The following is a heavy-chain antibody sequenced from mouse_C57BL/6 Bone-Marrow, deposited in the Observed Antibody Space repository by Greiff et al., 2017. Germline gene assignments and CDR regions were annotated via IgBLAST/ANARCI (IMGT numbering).Heavy chain of an antibody. CDR2: IDPSDSYT. D-gene: IGHD2-4*01. J-gene: IGHJ4*01. V-gene: IGHV1-59*01. CDR3: ARDYDYDDYYAMDY. Sequence: QVQLQQPGAELVRPGTSVKLSCKASGYTFTSYWMHWVKQRPGQGLEWIGVIDPSDSYTNYNQKFKGKATLTVDTSSSPAYMQLSSLTSEDSAVYYCARDYDYDDYYAMDYWGQGTSVTVSS. CDR1: GYTFTSYW.